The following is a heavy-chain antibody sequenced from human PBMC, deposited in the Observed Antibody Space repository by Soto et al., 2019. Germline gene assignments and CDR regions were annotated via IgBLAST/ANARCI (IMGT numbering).Heavy chain of an antibody. Sequence: GGSLRLSCTTSGFLFNTYAMHWVRQAPGKGLEWVSFIYSSGTTYYADSVKGRFTISRDNSKNTLYLQMSSLRIEDTAVYYCARQYCSGGSCYYGYDIWGQGTLVTVSS. CDR3: ARQYCSGGSCYYGYDI. CDR2: IYSSGTT. CDR1: GFLFNTYA. D-gene: IGHD2-15*01. V-gene: IGHV3-53*01. J-gene: IGHJ4*02.